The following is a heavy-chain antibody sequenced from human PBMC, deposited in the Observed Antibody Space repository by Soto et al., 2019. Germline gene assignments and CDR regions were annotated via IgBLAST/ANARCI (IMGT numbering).Heavy chain of an antibody. CDR2: ISHGGSP. CDR3: ARGHYYYAMDV. CDR1: GGSVSSGVFS. J-gene: IGHJ6*02. V-gene: IGHV4-30-2*01. Sequence: SETLSLTCAVSGGSVSSGVFSWNWIRQPPRQGLEWIGYISHGGSPHYTPSLRSRVSISVDRSTNVISLNLTSMTPADTAVYFCARGHYYYAMDVWGQGTTVTVSS.